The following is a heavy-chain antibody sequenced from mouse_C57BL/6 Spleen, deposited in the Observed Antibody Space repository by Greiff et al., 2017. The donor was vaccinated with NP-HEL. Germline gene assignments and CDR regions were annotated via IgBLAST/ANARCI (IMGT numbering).Heavy chain of an antibody. CDR3: TRKGWDQNY. V-gene: IGHV1-15*01. CDR2: IDPETGGT. J-gene: IGHJ2*01. CDR1: GYTFTDYE. D-gene: IGHD3-3*01. Sequence: VKLQESGAELVRPGASVTLSCKASGYTFTDYEMHWVKQTPVHGLEWIGAIDPETGGTAYNQKFKGKAILTADKSSSTAYMELRSLTSEDSAVYYCTRKGWDQNYWGQGTTLTVSS.